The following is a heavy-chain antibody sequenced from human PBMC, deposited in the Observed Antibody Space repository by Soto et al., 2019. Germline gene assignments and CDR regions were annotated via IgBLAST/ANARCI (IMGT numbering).Heavy chain of an antibody. Sequence: ASVKVSCKASGYTFTSYAMNWVRQAPGQGLEWMGWINTNTGNPTYAQAFTGRFVCSLDTSVSTAYLQISSLKAEDTAVYYCARVPLTRDFDYWGQGTLVTVSS. CDR1: GYTFTSYA. V-gene: IGHV7-4-1*02. CDR2: INTNTGNP. CDR3: ARVPLTRDFDY. J-gene: IGHJ4*02. D-gene: IGHD7-27*01.